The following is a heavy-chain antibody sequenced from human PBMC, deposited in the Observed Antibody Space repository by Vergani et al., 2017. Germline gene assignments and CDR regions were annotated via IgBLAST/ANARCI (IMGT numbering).Heavy chain of an antibody. CDR3: TRHLVAGGESPYYYYDMDV. D-gene: IGHD3-16*01. V-gene: IGHV3-73*01. CDR1: GFTFSGSA. Sequence: EVQLVESGGGLVQPGGSLKLSCAASGFTFSGSAMHWVRQASGKGLEWVGRIRSKANSYATAYAASVKGRFTISRDDSKNTAYLQMNSLKTEDTAVYYCTRHLVAGGESPYYYYDMDVWGKGTTVTVSS. CDR2: IRSKANSYAT. J-gene: IGHJ6*03.